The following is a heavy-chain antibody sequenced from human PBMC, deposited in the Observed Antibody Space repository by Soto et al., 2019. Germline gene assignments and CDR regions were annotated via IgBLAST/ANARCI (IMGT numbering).Heavy chain of an antibody. D-gene: IGHD3-9*01. J-gene: IGHJ2*01. CDR3: ARDYIPSYVILTVYYRGYFDL. Sequence: QVQLQESGPGLVKPSQTLSLTCTVSGGSISSGGYYWSWIRQHPGKGLEWIGYIYYSGSTYYNPSIKSRVTISVDTSKNHFTLKLSSVTAADTAVYYCARDYIPSYVILTVYYRGYFDLWGRGTLVTVSS. CDR1: GGSISSGGYY. CDR2: IYYSGST. V-gene: IGHV4-31*03.